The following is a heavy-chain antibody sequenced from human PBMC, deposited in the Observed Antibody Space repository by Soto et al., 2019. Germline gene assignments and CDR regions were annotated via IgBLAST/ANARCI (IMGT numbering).Heavy chain of an antibody. D-gene: IGHD3-10*01. V-gene: IGHV1-69*13. J-gene: IGHJ4*02. CDR1: GGTFSSYA. Sequence: ASVKVSCKASGGTFSSYAISWVRQAPGQGLEWMGGIIPIFGTANYAQKFQGRVTMTADASTSTAYMELSSLRSDDTAVYYCARVLRSRFGELLYFDYCGQGTLVTVSS. CDR2: IIPIFGTA. CDR3: ARVLRSRFGELLYFDY.